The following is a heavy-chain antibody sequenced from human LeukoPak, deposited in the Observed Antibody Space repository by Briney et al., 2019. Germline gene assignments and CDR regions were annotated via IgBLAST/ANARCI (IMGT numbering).Heavy chain of an antibody. Sequence: PGGALRVSCAAAGFTCSSSELNPVGQAPGNGLEWVSYISSSGSTIYYADSVKGRFTISRDNAKNSLYLQMNSLRAEDTAVYYCARGDGYKFDYWGQGTLVTVSS. J-gene: IGHJ4*02. V-gene: IGHV3-48*03. D-gene: IGHD5-24*01. CDR2: ISSSGSTI. CDR3: ARGDGYKFDY. CDR1: GFTCSSSE.